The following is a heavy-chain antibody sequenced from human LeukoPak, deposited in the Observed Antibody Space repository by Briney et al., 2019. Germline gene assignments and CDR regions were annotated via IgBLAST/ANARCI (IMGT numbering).Heavy chain of an antibody. Sequence: GASVKVSCKASGNTFTSYDINWVRQATGQGLEWMGWMNPNSGNTGYAQKFQGRVTITRNTSISTAYMELSSLRSEDTAVYYCAREGGGTYYLDFWGQGTLVTVSS. D-gene: IGHD1-26*01. J-gene: IGHJ4*02. V-gene: IGHV1-8*03. CDR3: AREGGGTYYLDF. CDR1: GNTFTSYD. CDR2: MNPNSGNT.